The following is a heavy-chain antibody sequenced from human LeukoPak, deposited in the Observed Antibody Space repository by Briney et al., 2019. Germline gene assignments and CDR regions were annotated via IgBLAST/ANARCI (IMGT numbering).Heavy chain of an antibody. CDR1: GGSISRGDYY. D-gene: IGHD3-9*01. Sequence: PSETLSLTCTVSGGSISRGDYYWSWIRQPPGKGLEWIGYIFYSGSTYYNPSLKSRVTISVDTSKDQFSLKLSSVTAADTAVYYCARTNYDILTWIDYWGQGTLVTVSS. CDR2: IFYSGST. V-gene: IGHV4-30-4*01. CDR3: ARTNYDILTWIDY. J-gene: IGHJ4*02.